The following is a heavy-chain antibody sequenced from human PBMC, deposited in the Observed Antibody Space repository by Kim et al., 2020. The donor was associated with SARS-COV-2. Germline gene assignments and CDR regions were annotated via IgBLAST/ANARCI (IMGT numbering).Heavy chain of an antibody. CDR2: INSDGSST. V-gene: IGHV3-74*01. CDR1: GFTFSSYW. D-gene: IGHD6-13*01. J-gene: IGHJ4*02. CDR3: ARGGIRQQLVQYYFDY. Sequence: GGSLRLSCAASGFTFSSYWMHWVRQAPGKGLVWVSRINSDGSSTSYADSEKGRFTISRDNAKNTLYLQMNSLRAEDTAVYYCARGGIRQQLVQYYFDYWGQGTLVTVSS.